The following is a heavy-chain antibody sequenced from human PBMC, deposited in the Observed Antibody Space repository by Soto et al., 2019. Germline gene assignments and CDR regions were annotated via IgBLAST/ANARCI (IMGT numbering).Heavy chain of an antibody. CDR3: ARERAPSVVVPAAMGAFDI. CDR2: INSDGSST. D-gene: IGHD2-2*01. Sequence: GGSLRLSCAASGFTFSSYWMHWVRQAPGKGLVWVSRINSDGSSTSYADSVKGRFTISRDNAKNTLYLQMNSLRAEDTAVYYCARERAPSVVVPAAMGAFDIWGQGTMVTVSS. J-gene: IGHJ3*02. V-gene: IGHV3-74*01. CDR1: GFTFSSYW.